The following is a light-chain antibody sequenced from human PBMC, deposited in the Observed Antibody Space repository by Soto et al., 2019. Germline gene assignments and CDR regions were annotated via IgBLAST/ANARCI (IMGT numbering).Light chain of an antibody. CDR2: DAS. Sequence: EIVLTQSPATLSLSPGERATLSCRASESVNNFLAWYQQKPDQAPRLLIYDASNRATVVPARFSGSGSGTDFTLNISILESEDFAVYCCQHRWIWAYGFGQGTKLEI. J-gene: IGKJ2*03. V-gene: IGKV3-11*01. CDR1: ESVNNF. CDR3: QHRWIWAYG.